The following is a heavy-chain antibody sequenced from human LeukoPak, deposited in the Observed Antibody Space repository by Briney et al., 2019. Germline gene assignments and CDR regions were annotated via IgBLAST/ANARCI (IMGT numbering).Heavy chain of an antibody. CDR3: ARDLLAAAGTAGDY. J-gene: IGHJ4*02. V-gene: IGHV3-30*04. Sequence: GGSLRLSCAASGFTFSSYAMHWVRQAPGKGLEWVAVISYDGSNKYYADSVKGRFTISRDNSKNTLYLQMNSLRAEDTAVYYCARDLLAAAGTAGDYWGQGTLVTVSS. CDR2: ISYDGSNK. D-gene: IGHD6-13*01. CDR1: GFTFSSYA.